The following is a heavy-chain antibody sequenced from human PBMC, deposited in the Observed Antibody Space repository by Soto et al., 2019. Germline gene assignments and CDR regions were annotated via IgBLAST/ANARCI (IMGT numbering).Heavy chain of an antibody. J-gene: IGHJ5*02. V-gene: IGHV5-51*03. D-gene: IGHD3-9*01. Sequence: EVQLVQSGAEVRKPGESLKISCKGSGYSFTSYWIGWVRQMPRKGLEWMGIIYPGDSDTRYSPSLQGQVTISADKSISTAYLQWSSLKASDTAMYYCARPRGRLTHPLDHWGQGTLVTVSS. CDR2: IYPGDSDT. CDR1: GYSFTSYW. CDR3: ARPRGRLTHPLDH.